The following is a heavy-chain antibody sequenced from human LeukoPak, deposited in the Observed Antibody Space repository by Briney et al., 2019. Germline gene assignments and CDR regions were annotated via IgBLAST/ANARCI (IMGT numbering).Heavy chain of an antibody. CDR3: AKSSTRVGQFDY. CDR1: GFSFRKYA. CDR2: ISGSGDST. J-gene: IGHJ4*02. Sequence: GGSLRLSCAASGFSFRKYATSGVRQAPGKGLEWVSVISGSGDSTYYADSVKGRFTISRDNSKNTLYLEMNSLRVEDTAVYFCAKSSTRVGQFDYWGQGTLVTVSS. D-gene: IGHD3-10*01. V-gene: IGHV3-23*01.